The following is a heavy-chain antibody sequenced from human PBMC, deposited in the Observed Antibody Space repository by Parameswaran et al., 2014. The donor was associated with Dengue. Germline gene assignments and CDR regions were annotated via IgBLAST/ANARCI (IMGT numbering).Heavy chain of an antibody. V-gene: IGHV3-13*04. D-gene: IGHD3-22*01. J-gene: IGHJ4*02. Sequence: VRQMPGKGLEWVSTIDDGYDTYYVSSVKGRFTISRENAKNSLYLQMKNLGAGDTAVYYCARASFDSSGYYRGFDYWGQGTLVTVSS. CDR2: IDDGYDT. CDR3: ARASFDSSGYYRGFDY.